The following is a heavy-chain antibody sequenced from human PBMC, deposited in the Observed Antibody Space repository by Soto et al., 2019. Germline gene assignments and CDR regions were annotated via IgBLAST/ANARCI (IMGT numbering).Heavy chain of an antibody. J-gene: IGHJ4*02. Sequence: QVQLQESGPGLVKPSQTLSLTCTVSGGSISSGGYYWRWIRQHPGKGLEWIGYIYYSGSTYYNPSLKSRVTISVDTSKNQFALKLSSVTAADTAVYYCARYATMVRGVITPDYWGQGTLVTVSS. CDR2: IYYSGST. D-gene: IGHD3-10*01. CDR3: ARYATMVRGVITPDY. CDR1: GGSISSGGYY. V-gene: IGHV4-31*03.